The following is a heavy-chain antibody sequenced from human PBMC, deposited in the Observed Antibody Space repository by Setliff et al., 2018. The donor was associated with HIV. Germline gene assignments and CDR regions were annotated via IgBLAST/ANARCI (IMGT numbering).Heavy chain of an antibody. J-gene: IGHJ1*01. CDR3: ARGGANGWYGGYFQH. CDR1: GFTFSSYG. D-gene: IGHD6-19*01. V-gene: IGHV3-33*01. CDR2: IWSDGNNK. Sequence: GGSLRLSCAASGFTFSSYGMHWVRQAPGKGLEWVAVIWSDGNNKYYADSVKGRFTISRDNAKNSLYLQMNSLRAEDTAVYYCARGGANGWYGGYFQHWGQGTLVTVSS.